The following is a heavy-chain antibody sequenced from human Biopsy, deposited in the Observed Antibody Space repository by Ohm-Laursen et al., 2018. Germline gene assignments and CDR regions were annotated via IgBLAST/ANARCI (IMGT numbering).Heavy chain of an antibody. V-gene: IGHV4-4*07. CDR2: TYSSGST. D-gene: IGHD3-22*01. CDR1: GGSLSSYY. J-gene: IGHJ3*02. Sequence: SETLSLTCTVSGGSLSSYYWSWIRQPAGKGLEWIGRTYSSGSTNYNPSLKSRVTLSMDTSKRQFSLKLSFVTAADTAVDYWCGVKAEYDSSRYYLDAFDIWGQGTKDTVSS. CDR3: CGVKAEYDSSRYYLDAFDI.